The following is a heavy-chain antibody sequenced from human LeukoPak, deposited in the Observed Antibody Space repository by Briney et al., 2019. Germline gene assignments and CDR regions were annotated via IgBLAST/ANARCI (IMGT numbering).Heavy chain of an antibody. D-gene: IGHD3-22*01. CDR2: IYYSGST. CDR3: ARGEYDSSGYYYLFDY. V-gene: IGHV4-59*01. Sequence: PSETLSLTCNVSGGSISGYHWSWIRQPPGKGLEWIGYIYYSGSTNYNPSLKSRVTISVDTSKNQFSLKLSSVTAADTAVYYCARGEYDSSGYYYLFDYWGQGTLVTVSS. CDR1: GGSISGYH. J-gene: IGHJ4*02.